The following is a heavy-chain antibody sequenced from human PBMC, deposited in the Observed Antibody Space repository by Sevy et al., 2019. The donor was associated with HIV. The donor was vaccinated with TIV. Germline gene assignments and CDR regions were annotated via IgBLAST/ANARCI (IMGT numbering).Heavy chain of an antibody. J-gene: IGHJ4*02. Sequence: GGSLRLSCVASGFTFSNAWMSWVRQAPGKGLEWVGRIKSKTDGGTTDYAAPVKGRFTISRDDSKNTLYLQMNSLKTEDTAVYYCTTDQIVVVITREYYFDYWGQGTLVTVSS. D-gene: IGHD3-22*01. CDR1: GFTFSNAW. CDR3: TTDQIVVVITREYYFDY. CDR2: IKSKTDGGTT. V-gene: IGHV3-15*01.